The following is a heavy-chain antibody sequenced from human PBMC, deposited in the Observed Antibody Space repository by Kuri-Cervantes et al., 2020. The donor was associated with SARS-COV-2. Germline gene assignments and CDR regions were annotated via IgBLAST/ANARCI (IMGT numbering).Heavy chain of an antibody. J-gene: IGHJ6*02. CDR3: AKDGHLTIFGVRLQGYYYYGMDV. V-gene: IGHV3-23*01. Sequence: GGSLRLSCAASGFTFSSYAMSWVRQAPGKGLEWVSAISGSGGSTYYADSVKGRFTISRGNSKNTLYLQMNSLRAEDTAVYYCAKDGHLTIFGVRLQGYYYYGMDVWGQGTTVTVSS. CDR1: GFTFSSYA. CDR2: ISGSGGST. D-gene: IGHD3-3*01.